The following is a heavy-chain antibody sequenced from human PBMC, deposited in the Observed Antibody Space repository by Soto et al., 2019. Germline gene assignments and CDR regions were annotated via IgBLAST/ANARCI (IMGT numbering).Heavy chain of an antibody. V-gene: IGHV3-21*06. D-gene: IGHD5-18*01. CDR1: GVTFRSYS. CDR2: IDSSSSYI. Sequence: GGSLRLSCAASGVTFRSYSMNWVRQAPGKGLEWVSSIDSSSSYIYYADAVKGRFTISRDNAKNSLYLKMNGLRAEDTAVYYCVRIYAIGGYSYGYAHGLDVWGQGTTVTVSS. J-gene: IGHJ6*02. CDR3: VRIYAIGGYSYGYAHGLDV.